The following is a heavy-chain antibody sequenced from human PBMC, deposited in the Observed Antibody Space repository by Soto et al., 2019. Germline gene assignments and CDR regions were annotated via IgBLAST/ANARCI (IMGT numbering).Heavy chain of an antibody. CDR1: GFSFSDYY. V-gene: IGHV3-11*01. D-gene: IGHD1-26*01. Sequence: QVQLVESGGGLVKPGGSLRLSCAASGFSFSDYYMSWIRQAPGKGLEWLAYISSSADTIYYADSVKGRFSISRGNAKNTLYLQMNSLRAEDTAVYYCARVVRVGAMIYWGQGTLVSVSS. CDR3: ARVVRVGAMIY. J-gene: IGHJ4*02. CDR2: ISSSADTI.